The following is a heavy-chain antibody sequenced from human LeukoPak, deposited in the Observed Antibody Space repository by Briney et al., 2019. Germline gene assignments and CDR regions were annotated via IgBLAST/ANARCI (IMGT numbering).Heavy chain of an antibody. CDR1: GFTFNNYS. J-gene: IGHJ4*02. Sequence: GGSLRLSCAASGFTFNNYSMNWVRQAPGKGLEWVSSIRSDSSYIYYADSVKGRFTISRDNAESSLHLQMNSLRAEDTAVYYCARDGLLYFGELDFWGQGTLVTVSS. CDR3: ARDGLLYFGELDF. D-gene: IGHD3-10*01. V-gene: IGHV3-21*01. CDR2: IRSDSSYI.